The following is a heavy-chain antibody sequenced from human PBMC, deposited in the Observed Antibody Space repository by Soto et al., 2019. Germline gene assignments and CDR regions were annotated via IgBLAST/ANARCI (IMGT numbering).Heavy chain of an antibody. J-gene: IGHJ6*02. CDR2: IHYTGSV. Sequence: SETLSLTCTVSGGSLNSEHYHWTWIRQAPGKGLEWIGYIHYTGSVRYNPSLQSRITMSVDTSKNLFSLNLSSVTAADTAVYFCVREYDGGDRDYYGLDVWGQGTMVT. CDR3: VREYDGGDRDYYGLDV. V-gene: IGHV4-30-4*01. CDR1: GGSLNSEHYH. D-gene: IGHD2-21*02.